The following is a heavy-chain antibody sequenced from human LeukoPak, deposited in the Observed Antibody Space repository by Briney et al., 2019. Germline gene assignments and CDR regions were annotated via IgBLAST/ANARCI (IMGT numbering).Heavy chain of an antibody. J-gene: IGHJ4*02. V-gene: IGHV4-38-2*02. CDR1: GYSITRGYS. Sequence: SETLSLTCTVSGYSITRGYSWVWIRQPPGKGLEWIGTISHNGYTYYSPSVKSRVTIWLDTSKNQFSLNLTSVTAADTAVYYCAGDYYFDSSASPLGYWGQGTLVTVSS. CDR2: ISHNGYT. CDR3: AGDYYFDSSASPLGY. D-gene: IGHD3-22*01.